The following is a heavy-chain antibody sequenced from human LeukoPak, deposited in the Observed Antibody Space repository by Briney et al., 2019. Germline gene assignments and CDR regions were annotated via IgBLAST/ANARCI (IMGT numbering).Heavy chain of an antibody. D-gene: IGHD4-17*01. J-gene: IGHJ4*02. CDR1: GGSFSGYY. CDR2: INHSGSA. CDR3: ARGQGTVATH. V-gene: IGHV4-34*01. Sequence: SETLSLTCAVSGGSFSGYYWTRIRQPLGKGLEWIGEINHSGSANYSPSLSSRVTISLDMSENQFSLKLTSVTAADTAVYYCARGQGTVATHWGQGTLVTVSS.